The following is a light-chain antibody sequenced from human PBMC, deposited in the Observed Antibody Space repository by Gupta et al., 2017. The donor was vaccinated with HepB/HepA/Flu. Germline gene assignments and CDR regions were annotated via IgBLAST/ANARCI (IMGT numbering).Light chain of an antibody. CDR2: RSN. V-gene: IGLV1-47*01. Sequence: QSVLTQPPSASGTPGQRVTISCSGSSSSIGNKFVFWYQQLPGTAPKLLIYRSNQRPSGVPDRISGSKAGTSASLVISGLRSEDEADYYCATWDDSLSGWVFGGGTKLTVL. J-gene: IGLJ3*02. CDR1: SSSIGNKF. CDR3: ATWDDSLSGWV.